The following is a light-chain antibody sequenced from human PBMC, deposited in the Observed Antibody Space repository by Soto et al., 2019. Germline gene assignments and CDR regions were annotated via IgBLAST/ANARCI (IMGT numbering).Light chain of an antibody. CDR1: RDISNY. CDR2: AAS. Sequence: DIQMTQSPSSLSASVGDRVTITCRASRDISNYLNWYQQRPGKAPKLLIYAASDLERGVPSRFSGTRSGTHFTFAITSLQSEDVATYYCQQSDSLPVTFGQGTRLEI. CDR3: QQSDSLPVT. V-gene: IGKV1-33*01. J-gene: IGKJ5*01.